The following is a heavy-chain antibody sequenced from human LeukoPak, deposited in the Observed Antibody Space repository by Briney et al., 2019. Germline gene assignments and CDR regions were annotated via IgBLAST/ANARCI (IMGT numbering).Heavy chain of an antibody. Sequence: GASVKVSCKASGYTFTSYGISWVRQAPGQGLEWMGWISAYNGNTNYTQTLQGRVTMTTDTSTSTAYRELRSLRSDDTAVYYCARVPPRIVGATFSGDPWGQGTLVTVSS. D-gene: IGHD1-26*01. CDR2: ISAYNGNT. V-gene: IGHV1-18*01. CDR1: GYTFTSYG. CDR3: ARVPPRIVGATFSGDP. J-gene: IGHJ5*02.